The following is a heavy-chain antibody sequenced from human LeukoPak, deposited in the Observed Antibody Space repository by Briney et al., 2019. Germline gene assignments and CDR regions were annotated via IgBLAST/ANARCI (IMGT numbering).Heavy chain of an antibody. CDR1: AFSVNSGSYY. CDR3: ARGQDDRSGTFDY. CDR2: MSPSGTT. Sequence: PSETLSLTCTVSAFSVNSGSYYWHWLRQPPGKGLDWIAYMSPSGTTNYNPSLKSRVTTSVDTSRTQFSLRLSSVTAADTAVYYCARGQDDRSGTFDYWGQGTLVTVSS. J-gene: IGHJ4*02. D-gene: IGHD3-22*01. V-gene: IGHV4-61*01.